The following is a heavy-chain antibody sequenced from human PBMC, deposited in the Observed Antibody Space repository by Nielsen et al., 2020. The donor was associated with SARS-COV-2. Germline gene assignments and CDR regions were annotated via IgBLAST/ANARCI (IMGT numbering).Heavy chain of an antibody. Sequence: ASVKVSCKVSGYTLTELSMHWVRQAPGKGLEWMGGFDPEDGETIYAQKFQGRVTMTEDTSTDTAYMELSSLRSEDTTVYYCARAQTRSGSYYFSYWGQGTLVTVSS. J-gene: IGHJ4*02. V-gene: IGHV1-24*01. CDR3: ARAQTRSGSYYFSY. CDR1: GYTLTELS. CDR2: FDPEDGET. D-gene: IGHD1-26*01.